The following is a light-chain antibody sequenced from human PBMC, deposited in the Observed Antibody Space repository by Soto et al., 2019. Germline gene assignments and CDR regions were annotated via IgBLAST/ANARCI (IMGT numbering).Light chain of an antibody. CDR3: QQTYSVLPYT. J-gene: IGKJ2*01. V-gene: IGKV1-39*01. Sequence: DIQMTQSPSSLSASIGDRVTITCRASQNIRTYLNWYQQKPGKAPDLLVFAASNLQTGVPSRFSGGGSGTYFTLTISSLQPEDFATYYCQQTYSVLPYTFGQGTKLEIK. CDR2: AAS. CDR1: QNIRTY.